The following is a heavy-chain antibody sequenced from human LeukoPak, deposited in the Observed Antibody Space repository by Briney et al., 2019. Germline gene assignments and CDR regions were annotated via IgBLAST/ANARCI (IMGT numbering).Heavy chain of an antibody. D-gene: IGHD5-24*01. CDR3: ARDRMKRWLQLSPISRGGDAFDI. V-gene: IGHV4-61*02. J-gene: IGHJ3*02. Sequence: PSQTLSLTCTVSGDSISSGNKYWTWIRQPAGKGLEWIGRIYTSGSTYYNPSLKSRLTISIDTSKNHFSLKVTSMTAADTAIYYCARDRMKRWLQLSPISRGGDAFDIWGQGTMVTVSS. CDR1: GDSISSGNKY. CDR2: IYTSGST.